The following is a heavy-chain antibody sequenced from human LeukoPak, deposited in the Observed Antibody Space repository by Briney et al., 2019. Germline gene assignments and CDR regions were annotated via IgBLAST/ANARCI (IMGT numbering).Heavy chain of an antibody. J-gene: IGHJ6*02. CDR3: ARGSAYYDILTGYRPPYGMDV. V-gene: IGHV4-61*02. CDR1: GGSISSGSYY. Sequence: SETLSLTCTVSGGSISSGSYYWSWIRQPAGKGLEWIGRIYTSGSTNYNPSLKSRVTISVDTSKNQFSLKPSSVTAADTAVYYCARGSAYYDILTGYRPPYGMDVWGQGTTVTVSS. CDR2: IYTSGST. D-gene: IGHD3-9*01.